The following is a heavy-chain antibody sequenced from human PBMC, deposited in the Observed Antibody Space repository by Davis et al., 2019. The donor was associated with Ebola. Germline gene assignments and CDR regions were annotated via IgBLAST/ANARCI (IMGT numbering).Heavy chain of an antibody. V-gene: IGHV1-24*01. CDR3: ARGRHTGSYYGGFDP. D-gene: IGHD1-26*01. J-gene: IGHJ5*02. Sequence: ASVKVSCKISGYTLTELSIHWVRQAPGKGLEWMGGSDPEDGEKIYAQKFQGRVIMTEDTSTDTAFMELRSLRKDDTAVYYCARGRHTGSYYGGFDPWGQGTLVTVSS. CDR2: SDPEDGEK. CDR1: GYTLTELS.